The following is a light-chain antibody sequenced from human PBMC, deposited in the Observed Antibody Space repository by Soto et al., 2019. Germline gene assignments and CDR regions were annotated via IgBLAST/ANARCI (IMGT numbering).Light chain of an antibody. J-gene: IGKJ5*01. CDR3: QQAYSLPIT. CDR2: GAS. Sequence: AIQMTQSPSSLSASVGDRVTISCRASQGIRNDLAWYQHKPGRTPELLIHGASRLQSGVPARFSGSGSGTDLTLSINSLQPEDFATYYCQQAYSLPITFGQGTRLENK. V-gene: IGKV1-6*01. CDR1: QGIRND.